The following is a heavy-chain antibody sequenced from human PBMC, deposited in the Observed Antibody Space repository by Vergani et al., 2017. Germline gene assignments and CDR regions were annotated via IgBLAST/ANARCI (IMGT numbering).Heavy chain of an antibody. J-gene: IGHJ4*02. CDR2: ISYDGSNK. Sequence: QVQLVESGGGVVQPGRSLRLSCAASGFTFSSYAMHWVRQAPGKGLEWVAVISYDGSNKYYADSVKGRFTISRDNSKNTLYLQMNSLRAEDTAVYYCARGPLVVVAAKGRVFDYWGQGTLVTVSS. CDR3: ARGPLVVVAAKGRVFDY. CDR1: GFTFSSYA. D-gene: IGHD2-15*01. V-gene: IGHV3-30-3*01.